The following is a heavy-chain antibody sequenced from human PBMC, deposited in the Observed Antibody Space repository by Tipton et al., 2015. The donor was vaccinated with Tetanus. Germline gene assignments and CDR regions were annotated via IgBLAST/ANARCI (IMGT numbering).Heavy chain of an antibody. V-gene: IGHV5-51*01. CDR3: ARAHCTDGVCNFDF. D-gene: IGHD2-8*01. CDR2: TYPGDSDT. CDR1: GYIFNNYW. Sequence: QLVQSGGEVKKPGESLKISCKGSGYIFNNYWIGWVRQKPGKGLEWMGITYPGDSDTRYSPSFQGQVTIPVDKSINTAYLQWSSLKASDTAMFYCARAHCTDGVCNFDFWGQGALVTVAS. J-gene: IGHJ4*02.